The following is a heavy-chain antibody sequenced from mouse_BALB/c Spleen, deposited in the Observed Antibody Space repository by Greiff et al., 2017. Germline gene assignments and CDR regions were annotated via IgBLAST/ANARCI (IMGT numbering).Heavy chain of an antibody. CDR3: ARATVDYAMDY. CDR2: ISDGGSYT. J-gene: IGHJ4*01. D-gene: IGHD1-1*01. V-gene: IGHV5-4*02. Sequence: EVQRVESGGGLVKPGGSLKLSCAASGFTFSDYYMYWVRQTPEKRLEWVATISDGGSYTYYPDSVKGRFTISRDNAKNNLYLQMSSLKSEDTAMYYCARATVDYAMDYWGQGTSVTVSS. CDR1: GFTFSDYY.